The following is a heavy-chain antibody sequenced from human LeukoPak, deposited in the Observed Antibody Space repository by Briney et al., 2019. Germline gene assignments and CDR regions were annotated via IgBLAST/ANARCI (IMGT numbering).Heavy chain of an antibody. CDR2: IIPIFGTA. CDR1: GGTFSSYA. J-gene: IGHJ4*02. Sequence: ASVRVSCKASGGTFSSYAISWVRQAPGQGLEWMGGIIPIFGTANYAQKFQGRVTITADESTSTAYMELSSLRSEDTAVYYCARAGRGYYYDSSGYYYGYWGQGTLVTVSS. V-gene: IGHV1-69*13. D-gene: IGHD3-22*01. CDR3: ARAGRGYYYDSSGYYYGY.